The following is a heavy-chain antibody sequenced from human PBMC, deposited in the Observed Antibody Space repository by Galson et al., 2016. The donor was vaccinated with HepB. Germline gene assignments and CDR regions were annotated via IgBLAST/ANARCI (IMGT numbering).Heavy chain of an antibody. CDR2: VSAGGTTK. Sequence: SLRLSCAASGFTFGGYGMHWVRQAPGKGLEWVAVVSAGGTTKYYGESVKGRFTISRDNSKNTLYLEMISLRPEDTAVYYCAKEGPDSGCGRYSFDYWGQGTLVTVSS. D-gene: IGHD2-15*01. CDR3: AKEGPDSGCGRYSFDY. J-gene: IGHJ4*02. CDR1: GFTFGGYG. V-gene: IGHV3-30*18.